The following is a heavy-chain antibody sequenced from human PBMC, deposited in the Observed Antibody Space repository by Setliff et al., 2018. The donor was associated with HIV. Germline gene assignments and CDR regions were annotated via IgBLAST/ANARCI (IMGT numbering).Heavy chain of an antibody. CDR1: GYDFTKFW. V-gene: IGHV5-51*01. Sequence: PGESLKISCQGFGYDFTKFWVGWVRQQPGKGLEWVGIIYPADSDARYSPSFQGQVTISADKSVSTAYLQWGSLKASDTGIYFCARQTSRYITLSPPDYWGQGTLVTVSS. CDR2: IYPADSDA. D-gene: IGHD3-9*01. CDR3: ARQTSRYITLSPPDY. J-gene: IGHJ4*02.